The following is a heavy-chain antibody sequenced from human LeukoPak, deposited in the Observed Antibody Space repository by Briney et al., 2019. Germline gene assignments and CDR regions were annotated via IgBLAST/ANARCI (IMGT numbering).Heavy chain of an antibody. CDR1: GGSISSSRYY. CDR3: ARDEFDGVVY. CDR2: VYYSGST. J-gene: IGHJ4*02. D-gene: IGHD3-3*01. V-gene: IGHV4-39*07. Sequence: PSETLSLTCTVSGGSISSSRYYWGWIRQPPGKGLEWIGSVYYSGSTYYNPSLKSRVTISVDTSKNQFSLKLSSVTAADTAVYYCARDEFDGVVYWGQGTLVIVSS.